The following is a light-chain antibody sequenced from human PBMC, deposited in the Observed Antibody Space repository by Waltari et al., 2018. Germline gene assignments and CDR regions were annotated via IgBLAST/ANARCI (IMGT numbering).Light chain of an antibody. CDR3: QQYDSYPLT. CDR2: KAS. CDR1: QSISSW. J-gene: IGKJ4*01. V-gene: IGKV1-5*03. Sequence: MTQSPSTLSASVGDRVTITCRASQSISSWLAWYQQKPGKAPKLLISKASSLESGVPSRFSGSGSGTELTLTISSLQPDDFATYYCQQYDSYPLTFGGGTKVEIK.